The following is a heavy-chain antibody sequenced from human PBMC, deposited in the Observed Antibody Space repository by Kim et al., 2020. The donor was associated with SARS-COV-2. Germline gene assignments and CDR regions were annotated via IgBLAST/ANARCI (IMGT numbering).Heavy chain of an antibody. J-gene: IGHJ5*02. CDR3: ARDPHSNYDWFDP. D-gene: IGHD4-4*01. V-gene: IGHV1-46*01. CDR1: GYTFPSYY. Sequence: ASVKVSCKASGYTFPSYYMHWVRQAPGQGLEWMGIINPSGGSTSYAQKFQGRVTMTRDTSTSTVYMELSSLRSEDTAVYYCARDPHSNYDWFDPWGQGTLVTVSS. CDR2: INPSGGST.